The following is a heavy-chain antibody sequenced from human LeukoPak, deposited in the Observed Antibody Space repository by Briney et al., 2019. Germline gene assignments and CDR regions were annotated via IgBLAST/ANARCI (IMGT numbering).Heavy chain of an antibody. CDR3: ASSGIAAAVGWFDP. CDR2: TYYRSKWYN. J-gene: IGHJ5*02. D-gene: IGHD6-13*01. V-gene: IGHV6-1*01. CDR1: GDSVSSNSAA. Sequence: SQTLSLTCAISGDSVSSNSAAWNWIRQSPSRGLEWLGRTYYRSKWYNDYAASVKSRITINPDTSKNQFSLQLNSVTPEDTAVYYCASSGIAAAVGWFDPWGQGTLVTVSS.